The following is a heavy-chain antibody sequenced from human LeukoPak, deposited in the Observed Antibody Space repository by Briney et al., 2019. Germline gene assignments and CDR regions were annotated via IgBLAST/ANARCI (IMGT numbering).Heavy chain of an antibody. CDR2: NYHSGST. D-gene: IGHD5-24*01. CDR1: GGSISSGGYS. V-gene: IGHV4-30-2*01. Sequence: NPSQTLSLNCAVSGGSISSGGYSWSWIRQPPGKGLEWIGYNYHSGSTYYNPSLKSRVTISVDRSKNQFSLKLSSVTAADTAVYYCARGGRCLQSSDAFDIWGQGTMVTVSS. CDR3: ARGGRCLQSSDAFDI. J-gene: IGHJ3*02.